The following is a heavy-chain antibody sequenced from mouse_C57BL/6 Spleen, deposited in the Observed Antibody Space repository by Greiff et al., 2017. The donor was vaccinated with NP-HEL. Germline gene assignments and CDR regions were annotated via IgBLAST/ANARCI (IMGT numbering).Heavy chain of an antibody. CDR3: ARPLYYYGSSYLDY. CDR2: IYPGSGST. J-gene: IGHJ2*01. V-gene: IGHV1-55*01. D-gene: IGHD1-1*01. Sequence: VQLQQPGAELVKPGASVKMSCKASGYTFTSYWITWVKQRPGQGLEWIGDIYPGSGSTNYNEKFKSKATLTVDTSSSTAYMQLSSLTSEDSAVYYCARPLYYYGSSYLDYWGQGTTLTVSS. CDR1: GYTFTSYW.